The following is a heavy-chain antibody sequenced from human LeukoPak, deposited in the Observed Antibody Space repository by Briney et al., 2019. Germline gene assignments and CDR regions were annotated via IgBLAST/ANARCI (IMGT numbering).Heavy chain of an antibody. CDR2: TNPNSGNT. CDR1: GYTFTSYD. Sequence: ASVKVSCKASGYTFTSYDINWVRQATGQGLEWMGWTNPNSGNTGYAQKFQGRVTMTRNTSISTAYMELSSLRSEDTAVYYCARGRAPGKYYDFWSGYYFDYWGQGTLVTVSS. CDR3: ARGRAPGKYYDFWSGYYFDY. V-gene: IGHV1-8*01. J-gene: IGHJ4*02. D-gene: IGHD3-3*01.